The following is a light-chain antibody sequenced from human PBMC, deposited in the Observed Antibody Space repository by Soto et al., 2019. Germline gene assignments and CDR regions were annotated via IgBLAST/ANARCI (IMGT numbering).Light chain of an antibody. V-gene: IGLV2-14*02. J-gene: IGLJ3*02. CDR3: SSYTDTSTLV. CDR2: DVS. CDR1: SSDVGAYNL. Sequence: QSALTQPASVSGSPGQSITISCTGTSSDVGAYNLVSWYQQHPGRAPKLFIFDVSDRPSGVSDRFSGSKSGNTASLTISGVQADDEASYYCSSYTDTSTLVFGGGTKLTVL.